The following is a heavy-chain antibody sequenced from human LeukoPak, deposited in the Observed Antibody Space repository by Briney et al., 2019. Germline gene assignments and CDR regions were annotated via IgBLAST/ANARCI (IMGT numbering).Heavy chain of an antibody. CDR2: IRRGSDDI. V-gene: IGHV3-21*01. D-gene: IGHD5-18*01. CDR1: GYSFRSYS. Sequence: PGGSLRLSCVASGYSFRSYSIHWVRQAPGKGLEWVSYIRRGSDDIDYADSVKGRFTISRDDAKNSAYLQMNSLRAEDTALYYCATLRKDTAMPRAFDVWGQGTKVTVSS. J-gene: IGHJ3*01. CDR3: ATLRKDTAMPRAFDV.